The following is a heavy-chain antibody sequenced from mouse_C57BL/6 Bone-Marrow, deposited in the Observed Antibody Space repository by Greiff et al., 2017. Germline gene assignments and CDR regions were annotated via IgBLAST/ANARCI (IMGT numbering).Heavy chain of an antibody. V-gene: IGHV3-6*01. CDR1: GYSITSGYY. D-gene: IGHD2-5*01. CDR3: ASSNCAWFAY. CDR2: ISYDGSN. Sequence: EVQLVESGPGLVKPSQSLSLTCSVTGYSITSGYYWNWIRQFPGNKLEWMGYISYDGSNNYNPSLKNRISITRDTSKNQFFLKLNSVTTEDTATYDCASSNCAWFAYWGQGTLVTVSA. J-gene: IGHJ3*01.